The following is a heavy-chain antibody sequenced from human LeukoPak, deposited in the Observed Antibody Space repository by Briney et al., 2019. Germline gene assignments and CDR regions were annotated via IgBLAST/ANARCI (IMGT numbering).Heavy chain of an antibody. V-gene: IGHV4-4*07. CDR3: ARGWRFYYGSGRSDAFDI. Sequence: SETLSLTCTVSGGSISSYYWSWIRQPAGKGLEWIGHIYTSGSTNYNPSLKSRATMSVDTSKNQFSLKLSSVTAADTAVYFCARGWRFYYGSGRSDAFDIWGQGTMVTVSS. CDR2: IYTSGST. D-gene: IGHD3-10*01. CDR1: GGSISSYY. J-gene: IGHJ3*02.